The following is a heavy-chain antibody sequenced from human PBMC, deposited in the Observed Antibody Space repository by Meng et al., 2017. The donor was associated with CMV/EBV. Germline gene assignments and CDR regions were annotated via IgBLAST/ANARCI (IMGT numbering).Heavy chain of an antibody. J-gene: IGHJ6*02. V-gene: IGHV5-51*01. Sequence: GESLQISRHGSGYSFTSYWIGWVRQMPGTGLEWVGIIYPGDSDTRYSPSFQGQVTISADKSISTAYLQWSSLKASDTDMYYCARTNTPQYSSSWYRYYYYGMDVWGQGTTVTVSS. D-gene: IGHD6-13*01. CDR3: ARTNTPQYSSSWYRYYYYGMDV. CDR2: IYPGDSDT. CDR1: GYSFTSYW.